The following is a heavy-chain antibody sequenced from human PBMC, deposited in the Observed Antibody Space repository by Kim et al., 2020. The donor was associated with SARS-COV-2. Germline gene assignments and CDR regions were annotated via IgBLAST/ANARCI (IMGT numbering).Heavy chain of an antibody. J-gene: IGHJ3*02. Sequence: SETLSLTCTVSGGSISSYYWSWIRQPAGKGLEWIGRIYTSGSTNYNPSLKSRVTMSVDTSKNQFSLKLSSVTAADTAVYYCAREKMTTVTTWVVVGAFDIWGQGTMVTVSS. CDR1: GGSISSYY. CDR2: IYTSGST. CDR3: AREKMTTVTTWVVVGAFDI. V-gene: IGHV4-4*07. D-gene: IGHD4-4*01.